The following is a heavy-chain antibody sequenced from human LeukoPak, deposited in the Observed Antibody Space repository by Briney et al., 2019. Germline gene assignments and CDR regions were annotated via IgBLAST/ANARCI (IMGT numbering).Heavy chain of an antibody. Sequence: GGSLRLSCTASGYXFSSYAMTWVRQAPGEGLEWVSAISGSGANTYYADSVKGRFAASRDNSKDTLYLQVRSLRAEDTAVYYCARGRSGYGPFDAFDIWGHGTWVTVSS. D-gene: IGHD3-22*01. CDR2: ISGSGANT. CDR1: GYXFSSYA. CDR3: ARGRSGYGPFDAFDI. J-gene: IGHJ3*02. V-gene: IGHV3-23*01.